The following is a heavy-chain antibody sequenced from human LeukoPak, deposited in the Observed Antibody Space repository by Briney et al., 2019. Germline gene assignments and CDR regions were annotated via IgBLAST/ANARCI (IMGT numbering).Heavy chain of an antibody. CDR2: ISWNSGSI. D-gene: IGHD6-13*01. J-gene: IGHJ4*02. V-gene: IGHV3-9*01. CDR1: GFTFDDYA. Sequence: GRSLRLSCAASGFTFDDYAMHWVRQAPGKGLEWVSVISWNSGSIGHADSVKGRFTISRDNAKNSLYLQMNSLRAEDTALYYCAKDLAAAGLGVDYWGQGTLVTVSS. CDR3: AKDLAAAGLGVDY.